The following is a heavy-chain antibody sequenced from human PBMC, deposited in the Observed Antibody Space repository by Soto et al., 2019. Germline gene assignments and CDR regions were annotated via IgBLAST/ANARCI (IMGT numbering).Heavy chain of an antibody. V-gene: IGHV5-51*01. D-gene: IGHD2-15*01. Sequence: GVSLKISCKGSGYSFTSYWIGWVRQMPGKGLEWMGIIYPGDSDTRYSPSFQGQVTISADKSISTAYLQWSSLKASDTAMYYCARVSSEIHAPPLLYFDYWGQGTLVTVSS. CDR1: GYSFTSYW. CDR2: IYPGDSDT. J-gene: IGHJ4*02. CDR3: ARVSSEIHAPPLLYFDY.